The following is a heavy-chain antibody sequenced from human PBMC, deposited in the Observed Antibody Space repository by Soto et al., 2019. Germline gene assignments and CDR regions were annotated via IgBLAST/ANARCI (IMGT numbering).Heavy chain of an antibody. J-gene: IGHJ4*02. V-gene: IGHV1-18*01. Sequence: ASVKVSCKASGYMFISYGINWVRQAPGQGLEWMGWISAYNANTKYAQNLQGRVTMTTDTSTSTAYMEMRSLRSDDTAVYYCARDLDGSGSYYSDYWGPGTRVIVSS. CDR3: ARDLDGSGSYYSDY. D-gene: IGHD3-10*01. CDR1: GYMFISYG. CDR2: ISAYNANT.